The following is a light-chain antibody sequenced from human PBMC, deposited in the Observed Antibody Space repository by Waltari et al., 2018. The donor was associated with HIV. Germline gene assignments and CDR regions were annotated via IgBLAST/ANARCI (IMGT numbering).Light chain of an antibody. CDR3: QSYDRSLSNWV. J-gene: IGLJ3*02. CDR1: SPNIGAGSA. V-gene: IGLV1-40*01. Sequence: QSVLTQPPPVSGAPGQRVTTSFTGSSPNIGAGSAVHWYQQLPGTAPKLLSYGNSNRPSGVPDRFSGSKSGTSASLAISGLQPDDETDYYCQSYDRSLSNWVFGGGTKLTVL. CDR2: GNS.